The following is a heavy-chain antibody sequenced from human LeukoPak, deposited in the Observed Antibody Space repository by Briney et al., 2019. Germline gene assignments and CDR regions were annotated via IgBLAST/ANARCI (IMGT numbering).Heavy chain of an antibody. D-gene: IGHD3-10*01. V-gene: IGHV5-51*01. CDR2: IYPGDSDT. J-gene: IGHJ3*02. Sequence: GESLKISCKGSGYSFTDYWIGWVRQMPGKGLEWMGIIYPGDSDTRYSPSFQGQVTISADKSISTAYLQWSSLKASDTAMYYCARPRRDYYGSGSYYNPFDAFDIWGQGTMVTVSS. CDR1: GYSFTDYW. CDR3: ARPRRDYYGSGSYYNPFDAFDI.